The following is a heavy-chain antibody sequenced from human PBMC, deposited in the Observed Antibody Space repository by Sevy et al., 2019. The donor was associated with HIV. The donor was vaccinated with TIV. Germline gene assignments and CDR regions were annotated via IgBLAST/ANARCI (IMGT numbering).Heavy chain of an antibody. Sequence: GGSLILSCAASGFIFSDYYMTWIRQAPGKGLECVSYISGSGSYINDADSVKGRFTISRDNAKNSLYLQMNSLRAEDTGVYYCARGKGRFLEWLLSPDGMDVWGQGTTVTVSS. CDR2: ISGSGSYI. D-gene: IGHD3-3*01. V-gene: IGHV3-11*06. J-gene: IGHJ6*02. CDR1: GFIFSDYY. CDR3: ARGKGRFLEWLLSPDGMDV.